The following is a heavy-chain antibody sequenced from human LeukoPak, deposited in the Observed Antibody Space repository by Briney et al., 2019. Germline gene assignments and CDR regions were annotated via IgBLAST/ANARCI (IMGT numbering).Heavy chain of an antibody. D-gene: IGHD3-22*01. V-gene: IGHV5-51*01. CDR3: ARLYYYDSSGYHYYFDY. J-gene: IGHJ4*02. CDR1: GYSFTSYW. CDR2: IYPGDSDT. Sequence: GESLRISCKGSGYSFTSYWIGWVRQMPGKGLEWMGIIYPGDSDTRYSPSFQGQVTISADKSISTAYLQWSSLKASDTAMYYCARLYYYDSSGYHYYFDYWGQGTLVTVSS.